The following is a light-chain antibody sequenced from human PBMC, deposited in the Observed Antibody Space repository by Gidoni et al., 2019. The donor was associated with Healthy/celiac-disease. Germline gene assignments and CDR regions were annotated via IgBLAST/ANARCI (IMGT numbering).Light chain of an antibody. J-gene: IGKJ4*01. Sequence: EIVMTQSPATLSVSPAERATLSCRASQSVSSNLAWYQQKPGQAPRLLIYGASTRATGIPARFSGSGSGTEFTLTISSLQSKDFAVYYCQQYNNWPLTFGGGTKVEIK. CDR2: GAS. CDR1: QSVSSN. V-gene: IGKV3-15*01. CDR3: QQYNNWPLT.